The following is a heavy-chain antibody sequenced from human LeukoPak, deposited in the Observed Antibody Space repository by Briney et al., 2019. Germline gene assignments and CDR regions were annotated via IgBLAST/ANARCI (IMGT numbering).Heavy chain of an antibody. D-gene: IGHD2-15*01. J-gene: IGHJ5*02. CDR3: ARDITLRGYCSGGSCYQNWFDP. CDR2: IYYSGST. CDR1: GGSISSYY. Sequence: PSETLSLTCTVSGGSISSYYWSWIRQPPGKGLEWIGYIYYSGSTNYNPSLKSRVTISVDTSKNQFSLKLSSVTAADTAVYYCARDITLRGYCSGGSCYQNWFDPWGQGTLVTVSS. V-gene: IGHV4-59*01.